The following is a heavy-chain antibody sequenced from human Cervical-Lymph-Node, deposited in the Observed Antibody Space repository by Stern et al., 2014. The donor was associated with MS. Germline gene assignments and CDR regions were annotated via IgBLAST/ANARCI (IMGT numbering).Heavy chain of an antibody. D-gene: IGHD3-16*01. CDR3: ARGLLITFGGNTVHGYNGLDV. V-gene: IGHV1-8*01. J-gene: IGHJ6*02. CDR2: MHPNSCKT. CDR1: GYTFTTYA. Sequence: VQLVKSGAEVKKPGASVKVSCKTSGYTFTTYAVSWVRQATGQGLEWMGWMHPNSCKTSYAPTFKGSVPMTRNTSITTAYMDLSSLTSEDTAVYYCARGLLITFGGNTVHGYNGLDVWGQGTTVTVSS.